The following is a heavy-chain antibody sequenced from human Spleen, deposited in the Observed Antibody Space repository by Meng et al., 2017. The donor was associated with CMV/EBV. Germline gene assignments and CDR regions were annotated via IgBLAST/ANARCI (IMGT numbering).Heavy chain of an antibody. CDR3: MGFCSGTRCPIGQGPNY. CDR2: IRYDGSNK. V-gene: IGHV3-30*02. Sequence: GESLKISCAASGFTFSSYGMHWVRQAPGKGLEWVTFIRYDGSNKYYADSVKGRFTISRDNSKNTLYLQMDSLRAEDTAVYYCMGFCSGTRCPIGQGPNYWGQGTLVTVS. CDR1: GFTFSSYG. D-gene: IGHD2-2*01. J-gene: IGHJ4*02.